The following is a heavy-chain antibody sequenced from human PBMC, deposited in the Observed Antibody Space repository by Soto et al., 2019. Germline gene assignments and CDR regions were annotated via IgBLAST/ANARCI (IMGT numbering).Heavy chain of an antibody. CDR1: GYTFTSYG. J-gene: IGHJ4*02. CDR2: ISAYNGNT. D-gene: IGHD3-9*01. CDR3: ARVLLRYFDWLKFRIASSKYYFDY. V-gene: IGHV1-18*01. Sequence: QVQLVQSGAEVKKPGASVKVSCKASGYTFTSYGISWVRQAPVQGLEWMGWISAYNGNTNYAQKLQGRVTMTTDTSTSTSYMELRSLRSDDTAVYYCARVLLRYFDWLKFRIASSKYYFDYWGKGTLVTVSS.